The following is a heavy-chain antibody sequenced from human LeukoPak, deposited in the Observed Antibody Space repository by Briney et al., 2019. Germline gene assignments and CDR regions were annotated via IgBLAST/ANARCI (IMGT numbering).Heavy chain of an antibody. V-gene: IGHV3-11*01. CDR2: ISSSGSTI. D-gene: IGHD6-13*01. J-gene: IGHJ4*02. CDR1: GFTFSDYY. CDR3: ARDNSSPPNFDY. Sequence: GGSLRLSCAASGFTFSDYYMSWIRQAPGKGLEWVSYISSSGSTIYYADSVKGRFTISRDNAKNSLYLQMNSLGAEDTAVYYCARDNSSPPNFDYWGQGTLVTVSS.